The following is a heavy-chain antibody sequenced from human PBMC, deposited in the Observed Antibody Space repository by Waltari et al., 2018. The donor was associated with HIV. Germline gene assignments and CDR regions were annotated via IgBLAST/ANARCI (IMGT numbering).Heavy chain of an antibody. CDR3: TRSLHILAGSSQGDLAY. J-gene: IGHJ4*02. D-gene: IGHD3-9*01. V-gene: IGHV4-4*07. CDR1: GEGISVDY. Sequence: QLQLQESGPGLVKPSDPLSLTCSVIGEGISVDYWRWLRQPPGKGLDWIGTIYSTGRIKYSASLKRRLTLSFDKTANKLSQRQKSMTAADTAVYYCTRSLHILAGSSQGDLAYWGQRILVAVSS. CDR2: IYSTGRI.